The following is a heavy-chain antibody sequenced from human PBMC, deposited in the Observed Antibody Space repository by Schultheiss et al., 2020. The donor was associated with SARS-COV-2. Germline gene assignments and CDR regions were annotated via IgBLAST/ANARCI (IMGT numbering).Heavy chain of an antibody. J-gene: IGHJ4*02. CDR2: IYSGGST. V-gene: IGHV3-53*04. D-gene: IGHD6-13*01. CDR3: ISLAAAGAWY. Sequence: GGSLRLSCAASGFTVRSNAISWVRQAPGKGLEWVSVIYSGGSTYYADSVKGRLTISRHNSKNTLYLQMNSLRAEDTAVYYCISLAAAGAWYWGQGTLVTVSS. CDR1: GFTVRSNA.